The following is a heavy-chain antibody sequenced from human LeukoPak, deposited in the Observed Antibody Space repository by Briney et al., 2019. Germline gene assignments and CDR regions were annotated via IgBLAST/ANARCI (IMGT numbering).Heavy chain of an antibody. CDR2: IYYSGST. CDR3: ARAPSAIGGAFDI. D-gene: IGHD3-10*01. Sequence: SETLSLTCTVSGGSISSSSYYWGWIRQPPGKGLEWIGYIYYSGSTNYNPSLKSRVTISVDTSKNQFSLKLSSVTAADTAVYYCARAPSAIGGAFDIWGQGTMVTVSS. V-gene: IGHV4-61*05. J-gene: IGHJ3*02. CDR1: GGSISSSSYY.